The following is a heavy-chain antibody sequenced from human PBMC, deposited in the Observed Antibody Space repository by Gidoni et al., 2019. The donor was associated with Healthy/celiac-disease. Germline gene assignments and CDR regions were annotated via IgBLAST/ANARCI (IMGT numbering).Heavy chain of an antibody. J-gene: IGHJ4*02. Sequence: QVQLVESGGGVVQRGRSLRLACAASGFTFSSYGMHWVRQAPGKGLEWVAVISYDGSNKYYADSVKGRFSISRDNSKNTLYLQMNSLRAEDTAVYYCARGAYTWIQPIDYWGQGTLVTVSS. V-gene: IGHV3-30*03. CDR3: ARGAYTWIQPIDY. CDR1: GFTFSSYG. CDR2: ISYDGSNK. D-gene: IGHD5-18*01.